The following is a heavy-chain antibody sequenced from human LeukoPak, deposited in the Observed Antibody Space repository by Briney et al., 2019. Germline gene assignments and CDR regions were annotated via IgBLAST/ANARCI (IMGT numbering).Heavy chain of an antibody. CDR2: ISGSGGST. Sequence: GGSLRLSCAASGFTFSSYAMSWVRQAPGKGLEWVSAISGSGGSTYYADSVKGRFTISRDNSKNTLYLQMNSLRAEDTAVYYCATRCGHDYGDSGIGYWGQGTLVTVSS. CDR1: GFTFSSYA. D-gene: IGHD4-17*01. V-gene: IGHV3-23*01. CDR3: ATRCGHDYGDSGIGY. J-gene: IGHJ4*02.